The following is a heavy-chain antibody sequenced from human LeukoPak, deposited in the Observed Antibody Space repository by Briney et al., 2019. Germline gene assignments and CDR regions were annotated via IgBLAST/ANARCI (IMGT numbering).Heavy chain of an antibody. CDR2: ISPSGGST. D-gene: IGHD5-12*01. CDR3: ARDIVATILPTYDY. J-gene: IGHJ4*02. CDR1: GYTFTSNY. V-gene: IGHV1-46*01. Sequence: ASVKVSCKAFGYTFTSNYMPWVRQAPGQGPEWMGVISPSGGSTTYAQKFQGRVTLTRDMSTNTDYLELSSLRSDDTAVYYCARDIVATILPTYDYWGQGTLVTVSS.